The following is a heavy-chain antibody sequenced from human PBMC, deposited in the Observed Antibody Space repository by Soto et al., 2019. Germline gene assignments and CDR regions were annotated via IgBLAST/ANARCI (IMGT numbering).Heavy chain of an antibody. J-gene: IGHJ6*02. CDR3: ARTKGATNYYYYGMDV. V-gene: IGHV2-70*01. Sequence: GSGPTLVNPTQTLTLTCTFSGFSLSTSGMCVSWIRQPPGKALEWLALIDWDDDKYYSTSLKTRLTISKDTSKNQVVLTMTNMDPVDTATYYCARTKGATNYYYYGMDVWGQGTTVTVSS. CDR1: GFSLSTSGMC. CDR2: IDWDDDK.